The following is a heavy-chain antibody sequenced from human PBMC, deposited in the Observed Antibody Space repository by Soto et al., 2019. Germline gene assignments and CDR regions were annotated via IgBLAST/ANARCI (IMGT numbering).Heavy chain of an antibody. CDR3: ARDLPLYPGVFDM. J-gene: IGHJ3*02. CDR2: ISSSSNHV. CDR1: GFSFSTYS. Sequence: EVQLVESGGGLVKPGGYLRLSCAASGFSFSTYSINWVRQAPGKGLEWVSSISSSSNHVYYADSVKGRFTISRDNAKNSLYLQMNSLRAEDTAVYYCARDLPLYPGVFDMWGQGTMVTVSS. D-gene: IGHD2-2*02. V-gene: IGHV3-21*01.